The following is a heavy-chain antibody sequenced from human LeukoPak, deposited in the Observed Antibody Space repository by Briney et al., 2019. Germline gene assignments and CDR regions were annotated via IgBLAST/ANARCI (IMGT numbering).Heavy chain of an antibody. CDR3: AKRPKLYVYVGYYFDY. Sequence: PPGGSLRLSCAASGFTLTSYNMNWVRQTPGKGLEWVSAISGSGGSTYYADSVKGRFTISRDNSKNTLYLQMNSLRAEDTAVYYCAKRPKLYVYVGYYFDYWGQGTLVTVSS. D-gene: IGHD3-16*01. CDR1: GFTLTSYN. V-gene: IGHV3-23*01. J-gene: IGHJ4*02. CDR2: ISGSGGST.